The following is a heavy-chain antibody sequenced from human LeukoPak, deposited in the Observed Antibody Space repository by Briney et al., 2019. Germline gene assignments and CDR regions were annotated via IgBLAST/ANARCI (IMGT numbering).Heavy chain of an antibody. CDR2: ISYDGSNQ. Sequence: GGSLRLSCAASGFTFSSYAMHWVRQAPGKGLEWVAVISYDGSNQYYADSVKGRFTISRDNSKNTLYLQMNSLRAEDTAVYYCARARQWLAHDAFDIWGQGTMVTVSS. D-gene: IGHD6-19*01. V-gene: IGHV3-30-3*01. CDR1: GFTFSSYA. J-gene: IGHJ3*02. CDR3: ARARQWLAHDAFDI.